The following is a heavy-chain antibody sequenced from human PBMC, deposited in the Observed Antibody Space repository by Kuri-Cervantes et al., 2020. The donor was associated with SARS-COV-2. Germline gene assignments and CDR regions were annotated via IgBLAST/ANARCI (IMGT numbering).Heavy chain of an antibody. CDR2: ISSSSSYT. CDR1: GFTFSDYY. V-gene: IGHV3-11*03. J-gene: IGHJ3*02. Sequence: GESLKISCAASGFTFSDYYMSWIRQAPGKGLEWVSYISSSSSYTNYADSVKGRFTISRDNAKNSLYLQMNSLRAEDTAVYYCASVGSGWYDDAFDIWGQGTMVTVSS. CDR3: ASVGSGWYDDAFDI. D-gene: IGHD6-19*01.